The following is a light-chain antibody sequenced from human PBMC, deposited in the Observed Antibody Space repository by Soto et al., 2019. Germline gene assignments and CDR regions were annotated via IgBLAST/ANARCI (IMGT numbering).Light chain of an antibody. J-gene: IGKJ1*01. Sequence: DIQMTQSPSSLSASVGDRVTLTCRASQSISSYLNWYQQKPGKAPKLLISAASSLQSGVPSRFSGSGSGTDFTLTISSLQPDDFAIYYCQQSYSMRTFGQGTKVEIK. CDR2: AAS. CDR1: QSISSY. CDR3: QQSYSMRT. V-gene: IGKV1-39*01.